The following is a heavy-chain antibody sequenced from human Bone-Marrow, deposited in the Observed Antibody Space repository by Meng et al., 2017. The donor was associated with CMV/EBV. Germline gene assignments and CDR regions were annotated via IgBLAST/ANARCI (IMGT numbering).Heavy chain of an antibody. Sequence: GESLKISCAASGFTFSSYGMHWVRQAPGKGLEWVAFIRYDGSNKYYADSVKGRFTISRDNAKNSLYLQMNSLRAEDTAVYYCTRVWDGYKLIEYYFDYWGQGTLVTVSS. CDR3: TRVWDGYKLIEYYFDY. CDR1: GFTFSSYG. J-gene: IGHJ4*02. V-gene: IGHV3-30*02. CDR2: IRYDGSNK. D-gene: IGHD5-24*01.